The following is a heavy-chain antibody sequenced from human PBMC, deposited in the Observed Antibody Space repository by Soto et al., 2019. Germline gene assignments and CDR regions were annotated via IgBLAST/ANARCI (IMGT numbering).Heavy chain of an antibody. CDR3: AARAFFGVVPLDY. D-gene: IGHD3-3*01. J-gene: IGHJ4*02. V-gene: IGHV4-30-2*01. Sequence: QLQLQESGSGLVKPSQTLSLTCAVSGGSISSGGYSWSWIRQPPGKGLEWIGYIYHSGSTYYNPSLKSRVTISVDRSKNQFSLKLSSVTAAETAVYYCAARAFFGVVPLDYWGQGTLVTVSS. CDR2: IYHSGST. CDR1: GGSISSGGYS.